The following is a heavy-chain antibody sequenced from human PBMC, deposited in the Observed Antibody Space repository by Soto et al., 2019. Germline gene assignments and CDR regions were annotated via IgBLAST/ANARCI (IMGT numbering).Heavy chain of an antibody. J-gene: IGHJ3*02. CDR2: ISSNGCST. CDR3: VKVILTVDGQGIDDFDI. CDR1: GFTFSSYA. Sequence: GGSLRLSCSASGFTFSSYAMHWVRQAPGKGLEYVSAISSNGCSTYYEDSVKGRFTNSRVNSKNTLYLQMSSLRAEDTVVYYCVKVILTVDGQGIDDFDIWGQGTMVTVSS. D-gene: IGHD3-9*01. V-gene: IGHV3-64D*06.